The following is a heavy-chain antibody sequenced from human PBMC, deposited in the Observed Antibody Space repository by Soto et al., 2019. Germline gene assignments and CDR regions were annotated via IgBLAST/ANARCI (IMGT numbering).Heavy chain of an antibody. CDR3: ARVVPAAYFDY. D-gene: IGHD2-2*01. Sequence: QVQLVQSGAEVKKPGASVKVSCKASGYTFTSYGISWVRQAPGQGLEWMGWISAYNGHTNYSQNFQGRVNMTTETSTSTAYMELRSLSSGDTAVFYCARVVPAAYFDYWGQGTLVTVSS. V-gene: IGHV1-18*01. CDR2: ISAYNGHT. J-gene: IGHJ4*02. CDR1: GYTFTSYG.